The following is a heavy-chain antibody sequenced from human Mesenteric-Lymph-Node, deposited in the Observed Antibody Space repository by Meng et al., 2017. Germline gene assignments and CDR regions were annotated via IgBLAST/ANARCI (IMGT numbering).Heavy chain of an antibody. CDR3: ARTIGGADIVVVPAAYYFDY. J-gene: IGHJ4*02. CDR1: GGSFSGYD. CDR2: INHSGST. V-gene: IGHV4-34*01. D-gene: IGHD2-2*01. Sequence: QVQLQQWGAGLLKPSETLSLTGAGYGGSFSGYDWSWIRQTPGKGVEWIGEINHSGSTNYNPSLKSRVTISVDTSKNQFSLKLSSVTAADTAVYYCARTIGGADIVVVPAAYYFDYWGQGTLVTVSS.